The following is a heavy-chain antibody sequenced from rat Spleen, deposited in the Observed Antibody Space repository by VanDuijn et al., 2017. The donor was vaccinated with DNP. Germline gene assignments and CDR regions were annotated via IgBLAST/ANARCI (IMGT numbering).Heavy chain of an antibody. Sequence: QVQLKESGPGLVQPSQTLSLTCPVSGFSLTSYNVHWVRQPTGKGLEWMGVIWTGGSTDYNSALKSRLSISRDTSKSQVFLKMNSLQTEDIATYYCARDYGGYSYVMDAWGQGASVTVSS. CDR3: ARDYGGYSYVMDA. D-gene: IGHD1-11*01. CDR1: GFSLTSYN. CDR2: IWTGGST. J-gene: IGHJ4*01. V-gene: IGHV2-30*01.